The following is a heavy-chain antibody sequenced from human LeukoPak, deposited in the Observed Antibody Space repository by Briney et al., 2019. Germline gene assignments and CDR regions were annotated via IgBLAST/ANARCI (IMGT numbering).Heavy chain of an antibody. CDR1: GFTFSSYS. CDR3: ARDSMVRGVIIPY. V-gene: IGHV3-21*04. CDR2: ISSSSSYI. J-gene: IGHJ4*02. Sequence: KPGGSLRLSCAASGFTFSSYSMNWVRQAPGKGLEWVSSISSSSSYIYYADSVKGRFTISRDNSKNTLYLQMNSLRAEDTAVYYCARDSMVRGVIIPYWGQGTLVTVSS. D-gene: IGHD3-10*01.